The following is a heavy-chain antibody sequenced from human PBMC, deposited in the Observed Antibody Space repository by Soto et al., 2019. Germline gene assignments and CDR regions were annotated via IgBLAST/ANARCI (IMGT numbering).Heavy chain of an antibody. V-gene: IGHV3-23*01. CDR2: ISGSGGST. CDR1: GFTFSSYD. J-gene: IGHJ4*02. CDR3: ARDPSPGYSYGQYYFDY. D-gene: IGHD5-18*01. Sequence: GGSLRLSCAASGFTFSSYDMSWVRQAPGKGLEWVSTISGSGGSTNYADSVKGRFTISRDNAKNSLYLQMNSLRAEDTAVYYCARDPSPGYSYGQYYFDYWGQGTLVTVSS.